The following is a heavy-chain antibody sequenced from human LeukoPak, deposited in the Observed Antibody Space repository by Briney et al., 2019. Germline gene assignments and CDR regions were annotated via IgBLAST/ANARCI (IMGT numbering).Heavy chain of an antibody. J-gene: IGHJ4*02. CDR3: ASGAQWLAFDY. CDR1: GGSISSYF. CDR2: FYNSGST. D-gene: IGHD6-19*01. Sequence: SETLSLTCTVSGGSISSYFRAWVRQPPGKGLGWIGHFYNSGSTTYNPSLPSRVTISVDMSKSQVSLRLGSVAAADTAVYYCASGAQWLAFDYWGQGNLVTVSS. V-gene: IGHV4-59*08.